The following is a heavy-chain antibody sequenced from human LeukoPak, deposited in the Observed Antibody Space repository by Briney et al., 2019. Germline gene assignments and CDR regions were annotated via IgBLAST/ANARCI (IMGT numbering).Heavy chain of an antibody. D-gene: IGHD3-10*01. CDR3: AKLAKYFYGSETFYFFEH. J-gene: IGHJ4*02. CDR1: GFTFNSYS. Sequence: GGSLRLSCAASGFTFNSYSMHWVRQAPGKGLEWVTAISDDEIYKFYADSVKGRFTISRDNSKNTLYLQMNSLRVEDTAVYYCAKLAKYFYGSETFYFFEHWGQGTPVTVSS. V-gene: IGHV3-30-3*02. CDR2: ISDDEIYK.